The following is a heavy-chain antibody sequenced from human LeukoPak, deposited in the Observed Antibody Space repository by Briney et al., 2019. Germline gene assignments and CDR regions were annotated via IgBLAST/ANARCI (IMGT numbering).Heavy chain of an antibody. CDR2: INSNGDST. Sequence: GGSLRLSCSGSGFTFGSYAIHWVRQAPGKGLEYVSAINSNGDSTYYGNSVKGRFTISRDNSKSTLYLQMGSLRPADTAVYYCAREERGLAIDYWGQGALVTVSS. J-gene: IGHJ4*02. V-gene: IGHV3-64*01. CDR1: GFTFGSYA. CDR3: AREERGLAIDY. D-gene: IGHD3/OR15-3a*01.